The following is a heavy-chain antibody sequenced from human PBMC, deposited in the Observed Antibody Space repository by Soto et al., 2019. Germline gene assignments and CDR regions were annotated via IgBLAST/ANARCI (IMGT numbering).Heavy chain of an antibody. D-gene: IGHD3-22*01. CDR2: IKQDGSEK. CDR3: AREGRYYYDSSGYLIYYYYGMDV. Sequence: GGSLRLSCAASGFTFSSYWMSWVRQAPGKGLEWVANIKQDGSEKYYVDSVKGRFTISRDNAKNSLYLQMNSLRAEDTAVYYCAREGRYYYDSSGYLIYYYYGMDVWGQGTTVTVSS. J-gene: IGHJ6*02. CDR1: GFTFSSYW. V-gene: IGHV3-7*05.